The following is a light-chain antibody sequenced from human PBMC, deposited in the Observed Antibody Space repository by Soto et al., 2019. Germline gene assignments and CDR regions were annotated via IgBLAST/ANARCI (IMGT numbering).Light chain of an antibody. V-gene: IGKV3-15*01. CDR2: ATS. J-gene: IGKJ4*01. CDR1: QSVSSN. CDR3: QHYNNWPLT. Sequence: EIVMTQSPATLSVSQGERASLSCRASQSVSSNLAWYQQKPGQTPGLLIYATSTRATGIPARFSGSGSGTEFTLTISSLQSEDFAVYYCQHYNNWPLTFGGGTKV.